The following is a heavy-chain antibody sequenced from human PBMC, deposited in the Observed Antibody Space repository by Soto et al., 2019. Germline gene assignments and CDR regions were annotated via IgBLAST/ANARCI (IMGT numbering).Heavy chain of an antibody. V-gene: IGHV4-39*07. D-gene: IGHD2-8*02. CDR3: ARDKITGLFDY. Sequence: SETLSLTCTFSGCSISSSSYYWGWIRQPPGTGLEWIGEINHSGSTNYNPSLKSRVTISVDTSKNQFSLKLTSVTAADTAVYYCARDKITGLFDYWGQGTLVTVSS. CDR1: GCSISSSSYY. CDR2: INHSGST. J-gene: IGHJ4*02.